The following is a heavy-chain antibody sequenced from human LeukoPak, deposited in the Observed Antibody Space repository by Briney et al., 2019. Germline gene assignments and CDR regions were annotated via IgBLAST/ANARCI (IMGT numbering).Heavy chain of an antibody. Sequence: GESLKISCQCSGYSFTSYWIAWVRQMPGKGLEWMGIIYPGDSDTKYSPSFQGQVTISADKSISTAYLQWSSLKASDTAMYYCARQDSVAGTMDYFDYWGQGTLVTVSS. CDR3: ARQDSVAGTMDYFDY. CDR1: GYSFTSYW. D-gene: IGHD6-19*01. J-gene: IGHJ4*02. CDR2: IYPGDSDT. V-gene: IGHV5-51*01.